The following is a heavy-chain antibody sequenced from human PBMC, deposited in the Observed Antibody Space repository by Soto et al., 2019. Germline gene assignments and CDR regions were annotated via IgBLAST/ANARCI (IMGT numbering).Heavy chain of an antibody. Sequence: GASVKVSCKASGYTFTSYYMHWVRQAPGQGLEWMGKINPSGGSTSYAQKFQGRVTMTRDTSTSTVYMELSSLRSEDTAVYYCARGDDYGDYVKSYYYYGMDVWGQGTTVTVSS. CDR2: INPSGGST. J-gene: IGHJ6*02. V-gene: IGHV1-46*01. CDR1: GYTFTSYY. CDR3: ARGDDYGDYVKSYYYYGMDV. D-gene: IGHD4-17*01.